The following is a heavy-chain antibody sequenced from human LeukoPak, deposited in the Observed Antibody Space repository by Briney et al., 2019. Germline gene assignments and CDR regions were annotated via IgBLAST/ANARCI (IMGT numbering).Heavy chain of an antibody. J-gene: IGHJ4*02. D-gene: IGHD3-22*01. CDR1: GGSISSSSYY. Sequence: SETLSLTCTVSGGSISSSSYYWGWIRQPPGTGLEWIGSIYYSGSTYYNPSLKCRVTISVDTSKNQFSLKLSSVTAADTAVYYCARFYYYDSSAHWGQGTLVTVSS. V-gene: IGHV4-39*01. CDR3: ARFYYYDSSAH. CDR2: IYYSGST.